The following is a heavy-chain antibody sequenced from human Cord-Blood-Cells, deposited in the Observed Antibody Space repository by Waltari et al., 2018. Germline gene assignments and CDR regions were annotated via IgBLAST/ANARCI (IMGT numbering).Heavy chain of an antibody. CDR2: VNPNGGGT. Sequence: QVQLVQSGAEVKKPGASEKVSCKASGYTLTGYYMHWVRQAPGQRLEWLGDVNPNGGGTNYARKMQGRVTMTRDTSISTAYMELSRLRSDDTAVYCCARDPSLGIGAFAIWGQGTMVTVSS. J-gene: IGHJ3*02. D-gene: IGHD7-27*01. CDR1: GYTLTGYY. V-gene: IGHV1-2*02. CDR3: ARDPSLGIGAFAI.